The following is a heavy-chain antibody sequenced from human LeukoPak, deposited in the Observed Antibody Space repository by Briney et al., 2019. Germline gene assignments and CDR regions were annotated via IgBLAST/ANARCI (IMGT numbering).Heavy chain of an antibody. CDR2: INPNSGGT. Sequence: ASVKVSCKASGYTFTGYYMHWVRQAPGQGLVLMGRINPNSGGTNYAQKFQGRVTMTRDTSISTAYMELSRLRSDDTAVYYCARMDIVVVVAATRYYYYYMDVWGEGTTVTVSS. D-gene: IGHD2-15*01. CDR3: ARMDIVVVVAATRYYYYYMDV. CDR1: GYTFTGYY. J-gene: IGHJ6*03. V-gene: IGHV1-2*06.